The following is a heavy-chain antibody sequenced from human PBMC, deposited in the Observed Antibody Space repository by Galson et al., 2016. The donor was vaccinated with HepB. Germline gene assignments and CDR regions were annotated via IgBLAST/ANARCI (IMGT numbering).Heavy chain of an antibody. CDR1: GYTFTDYA. CDR2: INPGDGET. CDR3: ARGQFDAFDI. Sequence: SVKVSCKASGYTFTDYAIHWVRQAPEQRLAWMGWINPGDGETKYSENFQGRASINRDTSARTAHMELTSLRFEDTAIYFCARGQFDAFDIWGQGTVVTVSS. V-gene: IGHV1-3*01. D-gene: IGHD6-19*01. J-gene: IGHJ3*02.